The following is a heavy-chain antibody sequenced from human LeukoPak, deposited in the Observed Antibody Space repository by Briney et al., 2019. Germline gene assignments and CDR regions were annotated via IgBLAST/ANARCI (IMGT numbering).Heavy chain of an antibody. CDR2: INPNSGGT. CDR3: ARDAISRGIIDY. D-gene: IGHD3-10*01. J-gene: IGHJ4*02. V-gene: IGHV1-2*02. Sequence: ASVNVSCKASGYTFTDYYIHWVRQAPGQGLEWMGWINPNSGGTHYAQKFQGRVTMTRDTSINTAYIEMSRLRSDDTAVYWCARDAISRGIIDYWGQGTLVTVSS. CDR1: GYTFTDYY.